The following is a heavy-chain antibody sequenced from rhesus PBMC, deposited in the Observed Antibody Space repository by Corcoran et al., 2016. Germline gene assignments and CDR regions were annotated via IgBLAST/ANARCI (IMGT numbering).Heavy chain of an antibody. CDR1: GGSLSDSSY. CDR2: IDGSGGIT. CDR3: ARGISAEYFEF. J-gene: IGHJ1*01. Sequence: QVQLQESGPGLGKPSETLSLTCAVPGGSLSDSSYWSWIRQPPGKGLGRIGYIDGSGGITHYNPPHTGRVTIEAATSKNQFSLRLSSGTAADTAVYYCARGISAEYFEFWGQGALVTVSS. V-gene: IGHV4-106*01. D-gene: IGHD3S6*01.